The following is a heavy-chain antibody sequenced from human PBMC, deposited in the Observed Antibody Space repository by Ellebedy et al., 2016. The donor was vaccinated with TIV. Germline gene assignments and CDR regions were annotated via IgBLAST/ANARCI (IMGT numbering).Heavy chain of an antibody. V-gene: IGHV3-7*01. CDR2: IEQDGSEK. Sequence: GESLKISCAASGFTFSSYGMHWVRQAPGKGLEWVANIEQDGSEKYYVDSVKGRFTISRDNAKNSLYLQMNSLRAEDTAVYYCARVYDSIDYWGQGTLVTVSS. D-gene: IGHD3-22*01. CDR1: GFTFSSYG. J-gene: IGHJ4*02. CDR3: ARVYDSIDY.